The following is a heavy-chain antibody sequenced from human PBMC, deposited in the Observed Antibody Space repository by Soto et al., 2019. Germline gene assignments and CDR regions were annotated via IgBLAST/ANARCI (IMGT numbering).Heavy chain of an antibody. CDR2: IYWDEDK. CDR1: GFSLSSSGVG. V-gene: IGHV2-5*02. D-gene: IGHD2-15*01. J-gene: IGHJ6*02. CDR3: AHKGGRGAGMDV. Sequence: QITLKESGPTLVKPTQTLTLTCTFSGFSLSSSGVGVGWIRQPPGKAPEWLALIYWDEDKRYSPSLKTRLTITKHTSTNEVVLTMTNMDPVDTGTYYCAHKGGRGAGMDVWGQGTTVTVSS.